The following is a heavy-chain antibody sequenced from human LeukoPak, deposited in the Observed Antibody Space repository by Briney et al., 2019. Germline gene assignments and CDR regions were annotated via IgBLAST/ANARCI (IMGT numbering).Heavy chain of an antibody. CDR3: ARDPQQLVGATGGGFNF. Sequence: GASVKVSCKASGYIFTSYGISWVRQAPGQGLEWMGWISAYSGNTNYAQMLQGRVTLTTDTSTSTAYMELRSLRSDDTAVYYCARDPQQLVGATGGGFNFWGQGTLVTVSS. CDR1: GYIFTSYG. V-gene: IGHV1-18*01. D-gene: IGHD1-26*01. CDR2: ISAYSGNT. J-gene: IGHJ4*02.